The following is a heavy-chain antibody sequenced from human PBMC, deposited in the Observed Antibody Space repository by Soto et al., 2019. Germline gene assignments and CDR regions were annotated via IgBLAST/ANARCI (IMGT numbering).Heavy chain of an antibody. D-gene: IGHD6-6*01. V-gene: IGHV5-10-1*01. CDR2: IDPSDSYT. CDR3: ARRAPIAARPVWGYYYYGMDV. J-gene: IGHJ6*02. Sequence: GESLKISCKGSGYSFTSYWISWVRQMPGKGLEWMGRIDPSDSYTSYSPSFQGHVTISADKSISTAYLQWSSLKASDTAMYYCARRAPIAARPVWGYYYYGMDVWRHGTTVTVSS. CDR1: GYSFTSYW.